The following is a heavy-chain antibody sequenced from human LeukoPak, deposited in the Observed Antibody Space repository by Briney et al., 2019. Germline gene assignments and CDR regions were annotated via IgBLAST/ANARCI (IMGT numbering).Heavy chain of an antibody. CDR2: ISTTGSTT. J-gene: IGHJ4*02. CDR1: GFIFNNYA. Sequence: GGSLRLSCAASGFIFNNYAMSWVRQAPGKGLEWVSSISTTGSTTYYADSVRGRFTISRDNSQNTLSLQMDSLTAADTAVYSCATYDLWTTYYTFQYWGQGTPVSVSS. V-gene: IGHV3-23*01. CDR3: ATYDLWTTYYTFQY. D-gene: IGHD3-3*01.